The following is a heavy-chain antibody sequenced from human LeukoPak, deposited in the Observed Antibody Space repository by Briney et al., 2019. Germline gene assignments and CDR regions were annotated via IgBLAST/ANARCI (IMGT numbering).Heavy chain of an antibody. Sequence: SSETLSLTCTISGDSASSDRYYGGWVRQPPGKGLEWIGYIYYSGSTNYNPSLKSRVTISVDTSKNQFSLKLSSVTAADTAVYYCARASSYGRIDIWGQGTMVTVSS. V-gene: IGHV4-61*01. CDR2: IYYSGST. CDR3: ARASSYGRIDI. J-gene: IGHJ3*02. CDR1: GDSASSDRYY. D-gene: IGHD5-18*01.